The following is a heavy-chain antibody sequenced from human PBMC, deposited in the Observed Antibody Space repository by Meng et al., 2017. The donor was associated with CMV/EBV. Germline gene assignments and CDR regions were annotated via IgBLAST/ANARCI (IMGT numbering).Heavy chain of an antibody. CDR2: IRSKAYGGTT. CDR3: TRAPADYYDSSGYYQAPDY. CDR1: GFTFGDYA. V-gene: IGHV3-49*04. J-gene: IGHJ4*02. Sequence: GESLKISCTASGFTFGDYAMSWVRQAPGKGLEWVGFIRSKAYGGTTEYAASVKGRFTISRDDSKSIAYLQMNSLKTEDTAVYYCTRAPADYYDSSGYYQAPDYWGQGTLVTV. D-gene: IGHD3-22*01.